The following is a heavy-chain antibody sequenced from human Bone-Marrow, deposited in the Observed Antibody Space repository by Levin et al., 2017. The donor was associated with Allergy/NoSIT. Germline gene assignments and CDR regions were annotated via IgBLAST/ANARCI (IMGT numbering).Heavy chain of an antibody. Sequence: LSLPCAASGFTIRTNYMSWVRPVPGKGLEWVSIIHSGGRKNYADSVKGRFTISRDNYNNTLYLQMNSLRGEDTAIYYCARDDVVATNHWGQGTLVIVSS. CDR3: ARDDVVATNH. CDR1: GFTIRTNY. D-gene: IGHD5-12*01. CDR2: IHSGGRK. J-gene: IGHJ4*02. V-gene: IGHV3-66*01.